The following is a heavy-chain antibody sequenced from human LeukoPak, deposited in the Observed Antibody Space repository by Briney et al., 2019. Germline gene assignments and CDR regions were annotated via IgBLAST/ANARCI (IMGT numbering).Heavy chain of an antibody. CDR1: GFTFSSYA. D-gene: IGHD3-10*01. J-gene: IGHJ5*02. Sequence: GRSLRLSCAASGFTFSSYAMHGVRQAPGRGREGVGVISYDGSNKYYADSVEGRFTISRDNSKNTLYLQMNSLRAEDTAVYYCARRRMVRGVIHWFDPWGQGTLVTVSS. CDR2: ISYDGSNK. V-gene: IGHV3-30*04. CDR3: ARRRMVRGVIHWFDP.